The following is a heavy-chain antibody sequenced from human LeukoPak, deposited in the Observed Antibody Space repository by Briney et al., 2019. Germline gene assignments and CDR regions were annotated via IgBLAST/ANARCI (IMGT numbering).Heavy chain of an antibody. V-gene: IGHV4-59*01. CDR2: IYYSGST. CDR3: ARIRDFWSGNNWFDP. J-gene: IGHJ5*02. D-gene: IGHD3-3*01. CDR1: GDSISSYY. Sequence: KPSETLSLTCTVSGDSISSYYWSWIRQPPGEGLEWIGYIYYSGSTNYNPCLKSRVTISVDTTKNQFSLKLSSVTAADTAVYDCARIRDFWSGNNWFDPWGQGTLVTVSS.